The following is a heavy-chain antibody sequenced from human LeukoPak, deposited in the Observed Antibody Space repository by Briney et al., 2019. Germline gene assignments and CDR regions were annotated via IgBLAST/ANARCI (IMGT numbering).Heavy chain of an antibody. D-gene: IGHD3-10*01. V-gene: IGHV3-66*01. CDR1: GFTVSSNY. CDR3: ARFPRERVRGVNYYYMDV. J-gene: IGHJ6*03. Sequence: PGGSLRLSCAASGFTVSSNYMSWVRQAPGKGLEWVSVIYSGGSTYYADSVKGRFTISRDNSKNTLYLQMNSLRAEDTAVYYCARFPRERVRGVNYYYMDVWGKGTTVTISS. CDR2: IYSGGST.